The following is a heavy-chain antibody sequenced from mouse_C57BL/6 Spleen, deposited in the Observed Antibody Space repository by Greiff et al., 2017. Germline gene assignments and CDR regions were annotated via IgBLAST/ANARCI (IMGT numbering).Heavy chain of an antibody. CDR1: GYTFTSYG. CDR2: IYPRSGNT. J-gene: IGHJ3*01. Sequence: VQLVESGAELARPGASVKLSCKASGYTFTSYGISWVKQRTGQGLEWIGEIYPRSGNTYYNEKFKGKATLTADKSSSTAYMELRSLTSEDSAVYFCAREDYDYEGFAYWGQGTLVTVSA. D-gene: IGHD2-4*01. V-gene: IGHV1-81*01. CDR3: AREDYDYEGFAY.